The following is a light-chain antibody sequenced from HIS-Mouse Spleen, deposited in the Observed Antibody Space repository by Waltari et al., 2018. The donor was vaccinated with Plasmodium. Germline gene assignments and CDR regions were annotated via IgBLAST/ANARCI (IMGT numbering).Light chain of an antibody. CDR1: KLGDKY. J-gene: IGLJ2*01. Sequence: SYELTQPPSVSVSPGQTASIPCSGDKLGDKYTCWYQQKPGQSPVLVIYQDSKRPSGIAERFSGSNSGNTDPMTISGTQAMDEADYYCQAWDSSTAWVFGGGTELTVL. CDR3: QAWDSSTAWV. CDR2: QDS. V-gene: IGLV3-1*01.